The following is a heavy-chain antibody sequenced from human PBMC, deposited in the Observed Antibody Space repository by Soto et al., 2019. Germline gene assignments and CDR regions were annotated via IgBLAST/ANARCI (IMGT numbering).Heavy chain of an antibody. CDR3: ARERMYYDFWSGYYSPYYYYYYMDV. CDR2: IKQDGSEK. J-gene: IGHJ6*03. Sequence: PGGSLRLSCAASGFTFSSYWMSWVRQAPGKGLEWVANIKQDGSEKYYVDSVKGRFTISRDNAKNSLYLQMNSLRAEDTAVYHCARERMYYDFWSGYYSPYYYYYYMDVWGKGTTVTVSS. CDR1: GFTFSSYW. D-gene: IGHD3-3*01. V-gene: IGHV3-7*01.